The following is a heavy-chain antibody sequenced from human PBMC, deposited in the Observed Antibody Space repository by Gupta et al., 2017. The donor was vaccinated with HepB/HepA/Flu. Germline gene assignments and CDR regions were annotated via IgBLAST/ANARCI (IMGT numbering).Heavy chain of an antibody. CDR2: IYCDDDK. D-gene: IGHD3-10*01. Sequence: QITWNESDPTLVKPTQTLTLTCTFSGFSLTTSGVGVAWIRQPPGRAPEWLSLIYCDDDKRYSPSLKSRLTITKDTSKNQVVLTMTNMDPVDTATYYCAHKPSHYGSWSPNWFDPWGQGTLVTVSS. CDR3: AHKPSHYGSWSPNWFDP. CDR1: GFSLTTSGVG. J-gene: IGHJ5*02. V-gene: IGHV2-5*02.